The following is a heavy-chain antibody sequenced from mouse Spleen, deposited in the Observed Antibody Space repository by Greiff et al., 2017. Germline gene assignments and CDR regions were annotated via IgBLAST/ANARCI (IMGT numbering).Heavy chain of an antibody. CDR2: INSNGGST. Sequence: EVKLMESGGGLVKPGGSLKLSCAASGFTFSSYAMSWVRQTPEKRLEWVAAINSNGGSTYYPDTVKDRFTISRDNAKNTLYLQMSSLRSEDTALYYCARGGIYYYFDYWGQGTTLTVSS. J-gene: IGHJ2*01. CDR1: GFTFSSYA. V-gene: IGHV5-6-2*01. CDR3: ARGGIYYYFDY. D-gene: IGHD1-1*01.